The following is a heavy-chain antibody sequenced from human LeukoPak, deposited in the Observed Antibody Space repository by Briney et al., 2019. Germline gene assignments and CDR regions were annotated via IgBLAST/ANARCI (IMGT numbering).Heavy chain of an antibody. CDR1: GFLFPNYW. Sequence: GESLKISCKGFGFLFPNYWIAWVRQMPGKGLEWVGIIYAGDSDTRYNPSFQRQVIISADKSISTAYLQWSSLKASDTAMYYCARQSTNFYGSGTYLYWGQGTLVTVSS. D-gene: IGHD3-10*01. CDR2: IYAGDSDT. CDR3: ARQSTNFYGSGTYLY. J-gene: IGHJ4*02. V-gene: IGHV5-51*01.